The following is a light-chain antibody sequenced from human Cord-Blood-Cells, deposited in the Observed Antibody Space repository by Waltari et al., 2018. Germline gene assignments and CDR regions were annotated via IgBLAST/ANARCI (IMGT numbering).Light chain of an antibody. Sequence: QSVLTQPPSASGTPGQRVTIPCSGSSSNIGRNYVYWYQQLPGKAPKLLIYRNNQRPSGVPDRSSGSKSGTSASLALSGLRSEDEADYYCAAWDDSLSGRVFGGGTKLTVL. J-gene: IGLJ3*02. V-gene: IGLV1-47*01. CDR1: SSNIGRNY. CDR3: AAWDDSLSGRV. CDR2: RNN.